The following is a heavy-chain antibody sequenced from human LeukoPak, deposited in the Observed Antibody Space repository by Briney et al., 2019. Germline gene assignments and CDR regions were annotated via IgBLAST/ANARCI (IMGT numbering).Heavy chain of an antibody. V-gene: IGHV3-11*05. CDR2: ISSSSSYT. CDR3: ARDRYAYSGDAFDI. J-gene: IGHJ3*02. D-gene: IGHD3-16*01. CDR1: GLTFSDYY. Sequence: GGSLRLSCAASGLTFSDYYMSWTRQAPGKGLEWVSYISSSSSYTNYADSVKGRFTISRDNAKNSLYLQMNSLRAEDTAVYYCARDRYAYSGDAFDIWGQGTMVTVSS.